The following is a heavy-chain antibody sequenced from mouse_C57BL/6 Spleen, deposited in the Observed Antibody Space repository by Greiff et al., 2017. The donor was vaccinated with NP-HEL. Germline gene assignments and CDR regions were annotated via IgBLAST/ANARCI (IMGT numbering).Heavy chain of an antibody. Sequence: VQLQQSGAELVKPGASVKLSCKASGYTFTSYWMHWVKQRPGQGLEWIGMIHPNSGSTNYNEKFKSKATLTVDKSSSTAYMQLSSLTSEDSAVYYCARAAQATYWFAYWGQGTLVTVSA. J-gene: IGHJ3*01. V-gene: IGHV1-64*01. CDR3: ARAAQATYWFAY. CDR2: IHPNSGST. D-gene: IGHD3-2*02. CDR1: GYTFTSYW.